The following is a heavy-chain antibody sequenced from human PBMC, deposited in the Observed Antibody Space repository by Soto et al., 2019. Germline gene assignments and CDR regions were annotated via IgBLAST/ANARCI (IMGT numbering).Heavy chain of an antibody. J-gene: IGHJ5*02. CDR3: ARDASGSGLDL. CDR1: GFTFSTYD. Sequence: GGSLRLSCAASGFTFSTYDMHWVRQVTGKGLEWVSAIGTAGDTHYPGSVKGRFTISRDNAKSSLFLQMNSLRAADTAEYYCARDASGSGLDLWGQGTLVTVSP. D-gene: IGHD6-19*01. V-gene: IGHV3-13*01. CDR2: IGTAGDT.